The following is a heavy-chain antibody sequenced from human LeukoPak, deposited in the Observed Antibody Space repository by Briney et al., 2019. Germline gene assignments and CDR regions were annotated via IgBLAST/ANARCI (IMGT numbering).Heavy chain of an antibody. D-gene: IGHD3-22*01. V-gene: IGHV1-2*02. CDR3: AREKGYYYDSSGYLYDY. Sequence: ASVKVSCKASGYMFTGYYMHWVRQAPGQGLEWMGWINPNSGGTNYAQKFQGRVTMTRDTSISTAYMELSRLRSDDTAVYYCAREKGYYYDSSGYLYDYWGQGTLVTVSS. CDR2: INPNSGGT. CDR1: GYMFTGYY. J-gene: IGHJ4*02.